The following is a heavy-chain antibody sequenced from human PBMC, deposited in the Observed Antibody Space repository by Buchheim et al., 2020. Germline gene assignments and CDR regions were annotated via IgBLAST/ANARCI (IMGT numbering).Heavy chain of an antibody. CDR2: IDSDGIRK. J-gene: IGHJ4*02. CDR1: GFTFSSYW. D-gene: IGHD5-24*01. Sequence: EVQLVESGGGLVQPGGSLRLSCAASGFTFSSYWMHWVRQVPGKGLVWVSRIDSDGIRKTYADSAKGRFTISRDNAKNTVYLQMNSLRAEDTAMYYCTRVIRDGYNSGTFFFDTWGQGTL. CDR3: TRVIRDGYNSGTFFFDT. V-gene: IGHV3-74*01.